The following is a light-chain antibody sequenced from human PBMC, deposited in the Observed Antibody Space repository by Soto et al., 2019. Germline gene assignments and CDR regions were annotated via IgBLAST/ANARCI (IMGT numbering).Light chain of an antibody. V-gene: IGKV3-20*01. CDR1: QSFRSSY. CDR3: QQYGSSPLT. CDR2: GAS. Sequence: EIVLTQSPCTLSLSPGERATLSCRASQSFRSSYLAWYQQKPGQAPRLLIYGASSRATGIPDRFSGSGSGTDFSLTISRLEPEDFAVYYCQQYGSSPLTFGGGTKVEIQ. J-gene: IGKJ4*01.